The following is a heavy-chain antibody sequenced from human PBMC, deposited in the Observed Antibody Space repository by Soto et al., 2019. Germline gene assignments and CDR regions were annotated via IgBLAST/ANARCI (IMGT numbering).Heavy chain of an antibody. V-gene: IGHV1-69*06. D-gene: IGHD4-17*01. CDR3: ARTDYGGNSGSYYFDY. CDR2: IIPIFGTA. Sequence: QVQLVQSGAEVKKPGSSVKVSCKASGGTFSSYAISWVRQVPGQGLEWMGGIIPIFGTANYAQKFQGRVTITADKSTSTAYMELSSLRSEDTAVYYCARTDYGGNSGSYYFDYWGQGTLVTVSS. J-gene: IGHJ4*02. CDR1: GGTFSSYA.